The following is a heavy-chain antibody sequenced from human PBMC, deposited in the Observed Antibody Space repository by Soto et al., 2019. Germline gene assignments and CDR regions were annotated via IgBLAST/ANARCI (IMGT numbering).Heavy chain of an antibody. J-gene: IGHJ4*02. CDR3: ARAVTSTVIVDY. D-gene: IGHD4-17*01. V-gene: IGHV4-59*01. CDR1: GGPISSYY. CDR2: IYYSGST. Sequence: SETLSLTCTVSGGPISSYYWSWIRQPPGKGLEWIGYIYYSGSTNYNPSLKSRVTISVDTSKNQFSLKLSSVTAADTAVYYCARAVTSTVIVDYWGQGTLVTVSS.